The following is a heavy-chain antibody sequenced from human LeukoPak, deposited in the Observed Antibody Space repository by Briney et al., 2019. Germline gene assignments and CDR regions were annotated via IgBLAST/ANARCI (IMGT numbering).Heavy chain of an antibody. CDR1: GYTFTDYY. D-gene: IGHD4-17*01. J-gene: IGHJ4*02. CDR2: INPNSGVA. Sequence: ASVKVSCKASGYTFTDYYVHWVRQAPGQGLEWMGWINPNSGVANYARKFQGRVTMTRDTSISTAYMEVSRLRSDDTAVYYCARGLGTVTTLNYYVADWGQGTLVSVSS. CDR3: ARGLGTVTTLNYYVAD. V-gene: IGHV1-2*02.